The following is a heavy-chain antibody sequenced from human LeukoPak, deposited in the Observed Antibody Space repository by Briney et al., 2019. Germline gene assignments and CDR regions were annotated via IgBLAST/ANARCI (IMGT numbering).Heavy chain of an antibody. Sequence: GGSLRLSCAASGFTFSRSGMHWVRQAPGKGLEWVAVMSYDGSDKYYADSVKGRFTISRDNSKNTLYLQMNGLRAEDTAVYYCARVGGYSYGSWDYWGQGTLVTVSS. V-gene: IGHV3-30*03. D-gene: IGHD5-18*01. J-gene: IGHJ4*02. CDR1: GFTFSRSG. CDR3: ARVGGYSYGSWDY. CDR2: MSYDGSDK.